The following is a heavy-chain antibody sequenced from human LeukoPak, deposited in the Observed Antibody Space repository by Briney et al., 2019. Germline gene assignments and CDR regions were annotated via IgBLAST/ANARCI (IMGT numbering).Heavy chain of an antibody. CDR3: ASRDPCSGSVCYGLRY. Sequence: GGSLRLSCTASGFRFSTSDVTWVRQSPGQGLEWVSAIANAGDTYYIDSVKGRFTISRADSKNAVVLQMNSLRAEDTAIYYCASRDPCSGSVCYGLRYWGQGTLVTVSS. D-gene: IGHD2-15*01. J-gene: IGHJ4*02. CDR1: GFRFSTSD. V-gene: IGHV3-23*01. CDR2: IANAGDT.